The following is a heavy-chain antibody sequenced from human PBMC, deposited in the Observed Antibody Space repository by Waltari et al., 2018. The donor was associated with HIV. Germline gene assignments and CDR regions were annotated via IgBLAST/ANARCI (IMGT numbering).Heavy chain of an antibody. J-gene: IGHJ4*02. CDR1: GGPLRSRSYY. Sequence: QLSLQESGPRLVKPSATLSIICTFSGGPLRSRSYYGRCFRQPPGKGLEWIGSIYYSGSTYSNPSLMSRVTIALDTSKNQFSLKRSSVTAADTAVYYCARLPDIVAYYFDYWGQGTLVTVSS. D-gene: IGHD5-12*01. V-gene: IGHV4-39*01. CDR2: IYYSGST. CDR3: ARLPDIVAYYFDY.